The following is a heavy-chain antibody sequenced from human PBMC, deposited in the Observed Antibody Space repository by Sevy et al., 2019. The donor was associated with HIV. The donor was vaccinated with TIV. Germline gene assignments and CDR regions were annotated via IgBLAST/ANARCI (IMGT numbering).Heavy chain of an antibody. Sequence: GGSLRLSCAASGFTFSTFGMHWVRQAPGKGLEWVAVISYDGSDKYYADSVKGRLTISRDNSKNTLYLQMNSLRAEDTAVYYCARDSVEYYGAGNLHWGQGTLVTVSS. CDR1: GFTFSTFG. CDR3: ARDSVEYYGAGNLH. V-gene: IGHV3-30*03. D-gene: IGHD3-10*01. J-gene: IGHJ4*02. CDR2: ISYDGSDK.